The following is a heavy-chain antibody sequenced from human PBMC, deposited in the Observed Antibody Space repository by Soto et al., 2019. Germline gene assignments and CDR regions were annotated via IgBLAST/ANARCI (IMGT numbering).Heavy chain of an antibody. CDR3: ARYVEMAPITRQYYYRMDV. CDR2: IYSSGST. Sequence: SETLSLTCTVSGGSISSYYWSWIRQPPGKGLEWIGYIYSSGSTYYNPSLKSRVTISVETSKNQFSLKLSSVTAADTAVYYCARYVEMAPITRQYYYRMDVWGQGTTVT. CDR1: GGSISSYY. V-gene: IGHV4-59*01. D-gene: IGHD3-16*01. J-gene: IGHJ6*02.